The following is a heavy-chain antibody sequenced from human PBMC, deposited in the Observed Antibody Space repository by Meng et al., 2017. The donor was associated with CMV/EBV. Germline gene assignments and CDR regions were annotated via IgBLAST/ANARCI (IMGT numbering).Heavy chain of an antibody. D-gene: IGHD3-3*01. V-gene: IGHV3-64*02. Sequence: GRSLRLSCAASGFTFRNYAMHWVRQAPGKGLQYVSAISSNGSNTYYADSVKGRFTISRDNSKNTLYLQMGSLRAEDMAVYYCARDRSGDGVHFDYWGQGTLVTVSS. CDR1: GFTFRNYA. J-gene: IGHJ4*02. CDR2: ISSNGSNT. CDR3: ARDRSGDGVHFDY.